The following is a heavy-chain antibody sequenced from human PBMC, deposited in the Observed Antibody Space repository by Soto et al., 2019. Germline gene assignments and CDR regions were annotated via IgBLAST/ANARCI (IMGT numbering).Heavy chain of an antibody. CDR2: IYYSGST. CDR3: AREVRGYSGSAYYYYYYMDV. D-gene: IGHD5-12*01. Sequence: SETLSLTCTVSGGSVSSGSYYWSWIRQPPGKGLEWIGYIYYSGSTNYNPSLKSRVTISVDTSKNQFSLKLSSVTAADTAVYYCAREVRGYSGSAYYYYYYMDVWGKGTTVTVSS. J-gene: IGHJ6*03. CDR1: GGSVSSGSYY. V-gene: IGHV4-61*01.